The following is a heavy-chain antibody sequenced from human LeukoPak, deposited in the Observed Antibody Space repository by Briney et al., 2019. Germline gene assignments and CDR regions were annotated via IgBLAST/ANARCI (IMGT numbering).Heavy chain of an antibody. D-gene: IGHD7-27*01. CDR1: AFTFNNYW. Sequence: GGSLRLSCVASAFTFNNYWMHWVRQAPGKGLEWVAVILSDGSKEFYTDSVKGRFTISRDNSKNTLYLQMNSLRAEDTAVYYCATSNWGSNYWGQGTLVTVSS. J-gene: IGHJ4*02. CDR2: ILSDGSKE. CDR3: ATSNWGSNY. V-gene: IGHV3-33*08.